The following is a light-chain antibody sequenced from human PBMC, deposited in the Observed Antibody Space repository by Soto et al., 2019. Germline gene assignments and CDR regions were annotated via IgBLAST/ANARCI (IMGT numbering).Light chain of an antibody. CDR3: SAYSSINTGV. Sequence: QSALTQPASVSGSPGQSITISCSGTSSDVGDNQYVSWYQQHPGKAPKLMISEVNNRPSGVSNRFSGSKSGNTASLTISGLQAEDEADYYCSAYSSINTGVFGGGTKLTVL. CDR2: EVN. V-gene: IGLV2-14*01. CDR1: SSDVGDNQY. J-gene: IGLJ3*02.